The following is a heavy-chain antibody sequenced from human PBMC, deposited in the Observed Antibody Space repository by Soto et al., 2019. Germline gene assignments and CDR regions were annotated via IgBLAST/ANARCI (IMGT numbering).Heavy chain of an antibody. CDR1: GFTFGNYA. V-gene: IGHV3-23*01. Sequence: EVQLLASGGGWVQPGGSLRLSCATSGFTFGNYALSWVRQAPGMGLEWVSAISGSGRTTYYADSVKGRFTISKDISKNTPYLQKSSLRAEDTALYYCVKDITPPHTVGWAPKTFDYWGQGTLVTVSS. CDR3: VKDITPPHTVGWAPKTFDY. J-gene: IGHJ4*02. D-gene: IGHD6-19*01. CDR2: ISGSGRTT.